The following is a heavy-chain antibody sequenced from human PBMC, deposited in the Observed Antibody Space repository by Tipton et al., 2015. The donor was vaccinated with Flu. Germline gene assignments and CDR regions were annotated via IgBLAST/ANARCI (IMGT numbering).Heavy chain of an antibody. Sequence: SLRLSCSASGFTFSDYYMSWVRQAPGKGLEWVSHISSSDSIINYADSVKGRFTISKDNAKNSLYLQMNSLRAEDTAVYYCARRDYSNYVSEPKNWFDTWGQGTLVTVSS. CDR2: ISSSDSII. D-gene: IGHD4-11*01. V-gene: IGHV3-11*01. CDR1: GFTFSDYY. J-gene: IGHJ5*02. CDR3: ARRDYSNYVSEPKNWFDT.